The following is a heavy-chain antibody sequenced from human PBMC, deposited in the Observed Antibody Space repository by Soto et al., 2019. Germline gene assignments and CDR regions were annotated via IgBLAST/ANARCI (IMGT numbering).Heavy chain of an antibody. J-gene: IGHJ6*02. CDR2: ISYDGSNK. V-gene: IGHV3-30-3*01. Sequence: LRLSCAASGFTFSSYAMHWVRQAPGKGLEWVAVISYDGSNKYYADSVKGRFTISRDNSKNTLYLQMNSLRAEDTAVYYCARERGAYCGGDCYYDYYYYGMDVWGQGTTVTVSS. CDR3: ARERGAYCGGDCYYDYYYYGMDV. CDR1: GFTFSSYA. D-gene: IGHD2-21*02.